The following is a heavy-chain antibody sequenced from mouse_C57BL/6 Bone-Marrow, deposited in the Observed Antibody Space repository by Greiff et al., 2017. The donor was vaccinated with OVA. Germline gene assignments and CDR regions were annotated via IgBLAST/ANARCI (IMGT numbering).Heavy chain of an antibody. V-gene: IGHV1-81*01. D-gene: IGHD1-1*01. CDR3: ARRDYGYFDY. J-gene: IGHJ2*01. CDR2: IYPRSGNT. Sequence: QVQLKQSGAELARPGASVKLSCKASGYTFTSYGISWVKQRTGQGLEWIGEIYPRSGNTYYNEKLKGKATLTADKSSSTVYMELRSLTSEDSAVYFCARRDYGYFDYWGQGTTLTVSS. CDR1: GYTFTSYG.